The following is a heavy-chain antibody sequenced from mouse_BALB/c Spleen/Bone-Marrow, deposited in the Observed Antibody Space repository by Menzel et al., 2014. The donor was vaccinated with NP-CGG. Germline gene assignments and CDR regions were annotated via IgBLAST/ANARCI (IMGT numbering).Heavy chain of an antibody. D-gene: IGHD2-14*01. CDR2: INPSNGRT. CDR3: ARWAVRRPGYFDV. CDR1: GYTFTSYW. Sequence: QVQLPQSGAELVKPGASVKLSCKASGYTFTSYWMHWEKQRPGQGLEWIGEINPSNGRTNYNEKFKSKATLTVDKSSSTAYMQLSSKTSEDSAVYYCARWAVRRPGYFDVWAAATPVTVSS. J-gene: IGHJ1*01. V-gene: IGHV1S81*02.